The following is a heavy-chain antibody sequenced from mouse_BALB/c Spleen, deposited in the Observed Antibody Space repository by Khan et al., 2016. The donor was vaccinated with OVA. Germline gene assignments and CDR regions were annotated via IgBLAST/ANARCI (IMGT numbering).Heavy chain of an antibody. Sequence: EVQLQESGPGLVKPSQSLSLTCTVTGYSITSEYAWNWIRQFPGNKLEWMGYINYSGNTRFNPSLKSRTSITRDTSKNQFFLQLNSVTTEDSATYYVARKDYYEYDPFPYWGQGTLVTVSA. D-gene: IGHD2-4*01. CDR3: ARKDYYEYDPFPY. V-gene: IGHV3-2*02. CDR2: INYSGNT. J-gene: IGHJ3*01. CDR1: GYSITSEYA.